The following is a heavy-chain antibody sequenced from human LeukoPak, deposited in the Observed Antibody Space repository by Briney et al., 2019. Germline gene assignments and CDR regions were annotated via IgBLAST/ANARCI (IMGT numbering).Heavy chain of an antibody. V-gene: IGHV3-30*02. CDR3: AKDLYCSSTSCYTGYFQH. CDR2: IRYDGSNK. J-gene: IGHJ1*01. D-gene: IGHD2-2*02. Sequence: PGGSLRLSCAASGFTFSSYGMHWVRQAPGKGLEWVAFIRYDGSNKYYADSVKGRFTISRDNSKNTLYLQMNSLRAEDTAVYYCAKDLYCSSTSCYTGYFQHWGQGTLVTVSS. CDR1: GFTFSSYG.